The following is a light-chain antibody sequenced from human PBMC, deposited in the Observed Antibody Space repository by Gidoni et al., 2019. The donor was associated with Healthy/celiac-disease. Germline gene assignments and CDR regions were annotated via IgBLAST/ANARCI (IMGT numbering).Light chain of an antibody. CDR3: SSYTSSSTLGVV. CDR1: SRDVGGYNY. J-gene: IGLJ2*01. V-gene: IGLV2-14*03. CDR2: DVS. Sequence: QSALTQPASVSGSPGQSITISCTGTSRDVGGYNYVSWYQQHPGKAPKLSIYDVSNRPSGVSNLFSGSKSGNTASLPISGLQAEDEADYYCSSYTSSSTLGVVFGGGTKLTVL.